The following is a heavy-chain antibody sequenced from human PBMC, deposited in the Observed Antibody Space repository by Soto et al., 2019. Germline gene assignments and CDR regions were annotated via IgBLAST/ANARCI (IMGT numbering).Heavy chain of an antibody. Sequence: LKISCKGSGYSFTSYWIGWVRQMPGKGLEWMGIIYPGDSDTRYSPSFQGQVTISADKSISTAYLQWSSLKASDTAMYYCARHVRYCSSTSCYRYPDYYYYGMDVWGQGTTVTVSS. CDR3: ARHVRYCSSTSCYRYPDYYYYGMDV. CDR1: GYSFTSYW. D-gene: IGHD2-2*02. V-gene: IGHV5-51*01. J-gene: IGHJ6*02. CDR2: IYPGDSDT.